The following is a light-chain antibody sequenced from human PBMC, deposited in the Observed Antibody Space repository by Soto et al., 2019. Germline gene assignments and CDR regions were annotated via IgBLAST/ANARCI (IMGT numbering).Light chain of an antibody. V-gene: IGLV1-40*01. J-gene: IGLJ2*01. CDR1: SSNIGAGYD. CDR2: ANS. CDR3: QSYDSSLSGVL. Sequence: QSVLTQPPSVSGAPGQRVTISCTGSSSNIGAGYDVHWYQQLPGTAPKLLIYANSNRPSGVPDRFSGSKSGTPASLAITGLQAEDEADYYCQSYDSSLSGVLFGGGTKLTVL.